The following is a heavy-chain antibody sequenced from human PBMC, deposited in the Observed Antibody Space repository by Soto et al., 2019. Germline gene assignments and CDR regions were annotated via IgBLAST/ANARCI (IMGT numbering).Heavy chain of an antibody. CDR2: INPNSGGT. CDR1: GYTFTGYY. CDR3: ARAQSTGYSSGWRYPYVY. Sequence: QVQLVQSGAEVKKPGASVKVSCKASGYTFTGYYMHWVRQAPGQGLEWMGWINPNSGGTNYAQKFQGRVTMTRDTSISTAYMELSRLRSDDTAVYYCARAQSTGYSSGWRYPYVYWGQGTLVTVSS. J-gene: IGHJ4*02. V-gene: IGHV1-2*02. D-gene: IGHD6-19*01.